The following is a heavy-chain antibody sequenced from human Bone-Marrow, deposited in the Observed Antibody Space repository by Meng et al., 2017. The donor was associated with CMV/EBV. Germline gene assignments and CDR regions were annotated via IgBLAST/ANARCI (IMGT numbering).Heavy chain of an antibody. CDR3: ARDQDGYNYYDY. V-gene: IGHV3-21*01. CDR2: ISSSSSYI. CDR1: GFTFSSYS. Sequence: GESLKISCAASGFTFSSYSMNWVRQAPGKGLEWVSSISSSSSYIYYADSVKGRFTISRDNAKNSLYLQLNSLRAEDTAVYYCARDQDGYNYYDYWGQGTLVTIYS. D-gene: IGHD5-24*01. J-gene: IGHJ4*02.